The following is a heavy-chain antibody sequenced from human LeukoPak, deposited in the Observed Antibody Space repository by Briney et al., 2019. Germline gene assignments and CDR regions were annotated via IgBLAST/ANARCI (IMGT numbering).Heavy chain of an antibody. CDR2: IYDSGST. J-gene: IGHJ4*02. CDR1: GGSIRSSYYY. V-gene: IGHV4-39*07. CDR3: ARGSLTGRVVYLDY. Sequence: PSETLSLTCTVSGGSIRSSYYYWGWIRQPPGKGLEWIGSIYDSGSTYYNPSLKSRVTISVDTSKNQFSLKLSSVTAADTAVYYCARGSLTGRVVYLDYWGQGTLVTVSS. D-gene: IGHD3-9*01.